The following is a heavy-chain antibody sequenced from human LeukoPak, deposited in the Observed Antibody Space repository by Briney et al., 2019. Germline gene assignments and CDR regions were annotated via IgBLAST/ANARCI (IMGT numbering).Heavy chain of an antibody. D-gene: IGHD3-10*01. V-gene: IGHV1-8*02. Sequence: ASVKVSCKASGGTFSSYAISWVRQATGQGLEWMGWMNPNSGNTGYTQKFQGRVTMTRNTSISTAYMELSSLRSEDTAVYYCARSVGTMVRGGRTFDYWGQGTLVTVSS. J-gene: IGHJ4*02. CDR1: GGTFSSYA. CDR3: ARSVGTMVRGGRTFDY. CDR2: MNPNSGNT.